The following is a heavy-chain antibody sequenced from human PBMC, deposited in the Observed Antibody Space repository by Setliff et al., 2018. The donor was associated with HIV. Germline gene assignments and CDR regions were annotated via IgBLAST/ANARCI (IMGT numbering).Heavy chain of an antibody. CDR2: IIPVFGPP. D-gene: IGHD6-25*01. J-gene: IGHJ5*02. V-gene: IGHV1-69*13. CDR1: GGTFSIFS. CDR3: ARDRRDIGSGGWFDP. Sequence: SVKVSCKTSGGTFSIFSITWVRQAPGQGLEWMGGIIPVFGPPNYAQRFQGRVTITADESTTTAYMELNSLRSEDTAVYYCARDRRDIGSGGWFDPWGQGTLVTVSS.